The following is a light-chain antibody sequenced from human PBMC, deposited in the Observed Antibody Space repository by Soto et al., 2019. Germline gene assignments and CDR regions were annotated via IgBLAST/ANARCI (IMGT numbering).Light chain of an antibody. CDR1: QSVSSSY. CDR2: GAS. J-gene: IGKJ5*01. Sequence: EIVLTQSPGTLSLSPGEIATLSCSASQSVSSSYLAWYQQKPGQAPRLLIYGASSRATGIPDRFSGSGSGTDFTLTISRLETEDFAVYYCEQYGSSPPITFGQGTRLEIK. CDR3: EQYGSSPPIT. V-gene: IGKV3-20*01.